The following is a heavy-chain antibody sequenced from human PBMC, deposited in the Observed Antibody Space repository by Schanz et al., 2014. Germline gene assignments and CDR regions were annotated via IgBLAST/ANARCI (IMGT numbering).Heavy chain of an antibody. V-gene: IGHV3-11*03. D-gene: IGHD3-10*01. J-gene: IGHJ4*02. CDR3: ARIGGSVFDY. CDR1: GFTFSDYY. CDR2: VSSSSSYT. Sequence: PGGSLRLSCAASGFTFSDYYMSWIRQAPGKGLEWVSYVSSSSSYTHYADSVKGRFTISRDNAKNSLYLQMNSLRAEDTAVYYCARIGGSVFDYWGQGTLVTVSS.